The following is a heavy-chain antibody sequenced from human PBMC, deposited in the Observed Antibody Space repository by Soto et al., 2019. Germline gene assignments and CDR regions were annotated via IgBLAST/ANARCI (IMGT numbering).Heavy chain of an antibody. D-gene: IGHD3-3*01. Sequence: GGSLRLSCEASGFTFSRYSMKWVRQAPGKGLEWVALVSYDSNYIYYADSVKGRFTISRDNAKNSLYLQMNSLRAEDTAVYYCARGQEWLTTYYFDYWGQGTLVTVS. J-gene: IGHJ4*02. V-gene: IGHV3-21*01. CDR3: ARGQEWLTTYYFDY. CDR2: VSYDSNYI. CDR1: GFTFSRYS.